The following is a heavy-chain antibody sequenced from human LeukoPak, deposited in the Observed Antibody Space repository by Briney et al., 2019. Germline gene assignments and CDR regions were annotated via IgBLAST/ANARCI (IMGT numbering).Heavy chain of an antibody. V-gene: IGHV5-51*01. J-gene: IGHJ3*02. Sequence: GESLKISCKGSGYNFTNYWIGWVRQMPGKGLEWMGIIYPGDSDTTYSPSFQGQVTISADKSISTAYLQWSSLKASDTAIYYCARHRAYGDYVDGFDIWGQGTMVTVSS. D-gene: IGHD4-17*01. CDR3: ARHRAYGDYVDGFDI. CDR2: IYPGDSDT. CDR1: GYNFTNYW.